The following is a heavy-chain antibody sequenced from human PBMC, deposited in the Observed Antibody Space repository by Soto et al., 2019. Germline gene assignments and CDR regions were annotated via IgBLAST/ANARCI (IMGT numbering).Heavy chain of an antibody. D-gene: IGHD3-16*01. V-gene: IGHV1-18*04. CDR1: GYTFTSYG. CDR2: ISPYNHNT. CDR3: ARVVIGPEYYFDY. J-gene: IGHJ4*02. Sequence: AAVKVSCKASGYTFTSYGFSWVRQAPGQGLEWMGWISPYNHNTNYAQELQGRVTMTTDTSTSTAYMELRSLRSDDAAVYYCARVVIGPEYYFDYWGQGTLVTVSS.